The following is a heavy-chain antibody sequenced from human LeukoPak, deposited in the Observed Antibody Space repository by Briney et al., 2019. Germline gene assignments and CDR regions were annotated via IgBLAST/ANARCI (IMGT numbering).Heavy chain of an antibody. CDR3: AKDLRQWLVNWDYYLDY. J-gene: IGHJ4*02. CDR1: GFTFSSYA. Sequence: GGSLRLSCAASGFTFSSYAMSWVRQAPGKGLEWVSAISGSGGSTYYADSVKGRFTISRDNSKNTLYLQMNSLRAEDTAVYYCAKDLRQWLVNWDYYLDYWGQGTLVTVSS. CDR2: ISGSGGST. V-gene: IGHV3-23*01. D-gene: IGHD6-19*01.